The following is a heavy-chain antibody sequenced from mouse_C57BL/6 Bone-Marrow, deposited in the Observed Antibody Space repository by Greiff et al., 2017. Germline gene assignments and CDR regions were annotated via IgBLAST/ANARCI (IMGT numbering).Heavy chain of an antibody. CDR3: ARSPRNYVWYFDV. V-gene: IGHV1-72*01. J-gene: IGHJ1*03. CDR1: GYTFTSYW. CDR2: IDPTSGGT. D-gene: IGHD2-1*01. Sequence: QVQLQQPGAELVKPGASVKLSCKASGYTFTSYWMHWVKQRPGRGLEWIGRIDPTSGGTKYNEKFKSKATLTVDKPSSPAYMQLSSLTSEDSEVYYCARSPRNYVWYFDVWGTGTTVTVSS.